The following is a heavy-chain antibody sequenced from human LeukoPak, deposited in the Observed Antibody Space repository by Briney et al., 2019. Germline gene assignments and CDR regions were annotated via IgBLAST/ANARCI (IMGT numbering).Heavy chain of an antibody. V-gene: IGHV5-51*01. Sequence: HGESLKISCKGSGYSFTSYWIGWVRQMPGKGLEWMGIIYPGDSDTRYSPSFQGQVTISADKSIRTAYLQWSSLKASDTAMYYCARLASPGIAAAGTSYYMDVWGKGTTVTVSS. D-gene: IGHD6-13*01. CDR1: GYSFTSYW. J-gene: IGHJ6*03. CDR2: IYPGDSDT. CDR3: ARLASPGIAAAGTSYYMDV.